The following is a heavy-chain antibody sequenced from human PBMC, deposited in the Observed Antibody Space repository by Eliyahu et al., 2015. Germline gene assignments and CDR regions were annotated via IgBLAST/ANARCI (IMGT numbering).Heavy chain of an antibody. J-gene: IGHJ4*02. CDR1: GFSLRSSGVG. Sequence: QITLKESGPTLVKPTQTLTLTCNLSGFSLRSSGVGVGWIRQPPGKALEWLAAIYWDDDKRYSPSLMSRLTITKDTSKNQVVLTLTTMDPVDTATYYCAHTQLGSTEYDYWGQGTLVTVSS. CDR2: IYWDDDK. V-gene: IGHV2-5*02. D-gene: IGHD1-1*01. CDR3: AHTQLGSTEYDY.